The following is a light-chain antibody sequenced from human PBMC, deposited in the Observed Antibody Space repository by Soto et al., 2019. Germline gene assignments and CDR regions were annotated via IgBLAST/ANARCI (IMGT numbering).Light chain of an antibody. J-gene: IGKJ5*01. Sequence: EIVLTQSPGTLSLSPGERATLSCRASQSVGSSFLAWFQHKPGQAPSLLIYGASSRATGIPARFSGSGSGTEFTLTISSLQSEDFAVYYCQQYNNWPAITFGQGTRLEI. CDR3: QQYNNWPAIT. V-gene: IGKV3D-15*01. CDR1: QSVGSS. CDR2: GAS.